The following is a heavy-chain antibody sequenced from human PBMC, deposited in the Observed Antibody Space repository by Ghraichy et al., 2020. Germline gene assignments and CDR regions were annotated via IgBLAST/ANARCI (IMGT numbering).Heavy chain of an antibody. V-gene: IGHV4-59*01. D-gene: IGHD2-21*01. CDR2: IYYSGST. J-gene: IGHJ3*02. CDR1: GGSISSYY. Sequence: QTLSLTCTVSGGSISSYYWSWIRQPPGKGLEWIGYIYYSGSTNYNPSLKSRVTISVDTSRNQFSLKLSSVTAADTAVYYCARGAAIVVVNAFDIWGQGTMVTVSS. CDR3: ARGAAIVVVNAFDI.